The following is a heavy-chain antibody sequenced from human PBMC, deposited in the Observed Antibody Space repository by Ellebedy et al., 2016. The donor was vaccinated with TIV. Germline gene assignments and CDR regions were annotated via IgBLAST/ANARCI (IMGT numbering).Heavy chain of an antibody. CDR2: ISYDGSNK. CDR3: ARDGPTSIAAADYYYGMDV. Sequence: GESLKISCAASGFTFSSYAMHWVRQAPGKGLEWVAIISYDGSNKYYAGPVKGRFTISRDNSKNTLYLQMNSLRAEDTAVYYCARDGPTSIAAADYYYGMDVWGQGTTVTVSS. J-gene: IGHJ6*02. D-gene: IGHD6-13*01. CDR1: GFTFSSYA. V-gene: IGHV3-30-3*01.